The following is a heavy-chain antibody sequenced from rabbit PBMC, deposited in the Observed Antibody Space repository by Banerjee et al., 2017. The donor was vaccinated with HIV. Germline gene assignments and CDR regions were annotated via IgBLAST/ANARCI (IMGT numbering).Heavy chain of an antibody. CDR3: VKDYSGWGADL. CDR1: GFSFSYGYV. D-gene: IGHD4-1*01. V-gene: IGHV1S7*01. J-gene: IGHJ4*01. CDR2: IVVAKGNT. Sequence: QLEESGGDLVKPEGSLTLTCTASGFSFSYGYVMCWVRQAPGKGLERIGVIVVAKGNTYYASWVNGRFTISSDNAQNTVFLQLHSLTAADTATYFCVKDYSGWGADLWGPGTLVTVS.